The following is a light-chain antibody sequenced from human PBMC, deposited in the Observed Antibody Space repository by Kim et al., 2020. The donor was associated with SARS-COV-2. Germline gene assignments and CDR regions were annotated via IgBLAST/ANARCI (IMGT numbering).Light chain of an antibody. Sequence: QSVLTQPPSASGSPGQSVTISCTGTSSDIGAYNHVSWYQQHPGKAPKLMIYEVHKWPSGVPDRFSGSKSGNTASLTVSGLRTEDEAVYYCSSFANSNNQWVFGGGTQLTVL. J-gene: IGLJ3*02. CDR1: SSDIGAYNH. V-gene: IGLV2-8*01. CDR2: EVH. CDR3: SSFANSNNQWV.